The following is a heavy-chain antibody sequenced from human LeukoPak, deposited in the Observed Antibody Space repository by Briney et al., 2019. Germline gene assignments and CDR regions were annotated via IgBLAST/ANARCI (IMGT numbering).Heavy chain of an antibody. CDR2: IYPGDSDT. J-gene: IGHJ4*02. Sequence: GESLKISCRGSGYSFTTYWIGWVRHMPGKGQEWMGIIYPGDSDTRYSPSFQGQVTMSADKSINTAYLQWSSLKASDTAMYYCARRQGCSSTSCPPDYWGQGTLVTVSS. V-gene: IGHV5-51*01. CDR1: GYSFTTYW. CDR3: ARRQGCSSTSCPPDY. D-gene: IGHD2-2*01.